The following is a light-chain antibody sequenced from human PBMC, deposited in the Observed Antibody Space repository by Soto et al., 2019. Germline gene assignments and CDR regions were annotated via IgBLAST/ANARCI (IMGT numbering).Light chain of an antibody. CDR1: QGIGDTS. CDR2: DST. CDR3: QQRNVWPPIT. V-gene: IGKV3D-20*02. Sequence: EVVMRQSPATLSVSPGEGATLSCRASQGIGDTSLAWYQQKPGQPPRLVVYDSTLRANGVPDRFGGSRSGTEFTLTINNLEPEDFAVYYCQQRNVWPPITFGQGTRLEI. J-gene: IGKJ5*01.